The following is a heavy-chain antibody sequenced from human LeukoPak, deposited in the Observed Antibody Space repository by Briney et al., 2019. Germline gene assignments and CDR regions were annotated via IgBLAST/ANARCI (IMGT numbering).Heavy chain of an antibody. Sequence: GGSLRLSCAASGFTFTSYSMSWVRQAPGKGLEWVSVTHTGGSTYYADSVKGRFTISRDTSNNTLYLQMNSLRADDTAVYYCAREGKWLQLRYFDYWGQGTLVTVSS. D-gene: IGHD5-24*01. J-gene: IGHJ4*02. CDR1: GFTFTSYS. CDR2: THTGGST. V-gene: IGHV3-53*01. CDR3: AREGKWLQLRYFDY.